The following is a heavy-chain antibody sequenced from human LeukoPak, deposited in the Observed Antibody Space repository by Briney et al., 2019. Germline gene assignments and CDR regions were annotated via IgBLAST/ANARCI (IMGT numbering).Heavy chain of an antibody. CDR1: GGTFSSYA. V-gene: IGHV1-69*05. J-gene: IGHJ4*02. D-gene: IGHD6-13*01. CDR2: IIPIFGTA. CDR3: ARDEGIAAGYFDY. Sequence: ASVKVSCKASGGTFSSYAISWVRQAPGQGLDWMGGIIPIFGTANYAQKFQGRVTITTDESTSTAYMELSSLRSEDTAVYYCARDEGIAAGYFDYWGQGTLVTVSS.